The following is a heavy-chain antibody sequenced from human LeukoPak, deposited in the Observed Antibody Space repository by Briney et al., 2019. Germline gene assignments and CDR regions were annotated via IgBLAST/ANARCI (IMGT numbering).Heavy chain of an antibody. J-gene: IGHJ4*02. CDR1: GYTFTSYG. CDR2: ISAYNGNT. V-gene: IGHV1-18*01. CDR3: ARDRGVGAAAHFDY. D-gene: IGHD6-13*01. Sequence: ASVKVSCKASGYTFTSYGISWVRQAPGQGLERMGWISAYNGNTNYAQKLQGRVTMTTDTSTSTAYMELRSLRSDDTAVYYCARDRGVGAAAHFDYWGQGTLVTVSS.